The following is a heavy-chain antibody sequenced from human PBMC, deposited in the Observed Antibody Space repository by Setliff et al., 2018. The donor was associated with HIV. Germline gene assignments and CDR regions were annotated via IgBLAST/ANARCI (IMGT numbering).Heavy chain of an antibody. CDR3: ARHAAGPDGPFDY. Sequence: PSETLSLTCAVSGYSISSSYYWSWIRQPPGKGLEWIGCISYSGSTNYNPSLKSRVTISVDTSKNQFSLKLSSVIAADTAVYYCARHAAGPDGPFDYWGQGTLVTVSS. CDR2: ISYSGST. CDR1: GYSISSSYY. J-gene: IGHJ4*02. D-gene: IGHD2-2*01. V-gene: IGHV4-38-2*01.